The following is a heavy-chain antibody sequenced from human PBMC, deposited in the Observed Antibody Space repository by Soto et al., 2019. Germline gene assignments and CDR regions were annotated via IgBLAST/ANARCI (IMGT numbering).Heavy chain of an antibody. CDR1: GNSISGTSSF. CDR3: TRRVRSTGLLDY. Sequence: QLQLRESGPGLVKPSETLSLTCTVSGNSISGTSSFWAWIRQPPGKNLEWIGSVYYTGSTYYNSSLKGRVSISIDTSKNQCSLSLNSVTAADTAVYYCTRRVRSTGLLDYWGQGALVTVSS. CDR2: VYYTGST. J-gene: IGHJ4*02. D-gene: IGHD4-4*01. V-gene: IGHV4-39*01.